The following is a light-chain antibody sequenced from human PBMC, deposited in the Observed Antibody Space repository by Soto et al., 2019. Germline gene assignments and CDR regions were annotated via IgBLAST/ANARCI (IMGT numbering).Light chain of an antibody. V-gene: IGKV4-1*01. CDR2: WAS. J-gene: IGKJ2*01. Sequence: DIVMTQSPDSLAVSLGERATINCKSSQSVLYSSNNKNYLAWYQQKPGQPPKLLIYWASTRESGLPDRFSGSGSGTDFTLTISSLQAEDVAVYYCQQYYSTPYTFGQGTKLVIK. CDR3: QQYYSTPYT. CDR1: QSVLYSSNNKNY.